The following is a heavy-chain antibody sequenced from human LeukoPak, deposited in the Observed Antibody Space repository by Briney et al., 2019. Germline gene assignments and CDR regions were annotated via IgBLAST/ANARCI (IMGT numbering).Heavy chain of an antibody. CDR3: ARDQGGTRGFDY. V-gene: IGHV3-7*05. CDR1: GFTFSRYW. Sequence: GGSLRLSCAASGFTFSRYWMNWVRQAPGKGLEWVANINQDGSEKYYVDSVKGRFTISRDNAKNSLYLQMNSLRAEDTALYYCARDQGGTRGFDYWGQGTLVTVSS. CDR2: INQDGSEK. J-gene: IGHJ4*02. D-gene: IGHD3-16*01.